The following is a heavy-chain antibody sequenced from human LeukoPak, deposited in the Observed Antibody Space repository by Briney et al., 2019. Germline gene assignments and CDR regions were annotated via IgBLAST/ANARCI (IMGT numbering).Heavy chain of an antibody. CDR3: ARLVTAPLYYYGMDV. Sequence: PSGTLSLTCAVSGGSISSYYWSWIRQPPGKGLEWIGYIYYSGSTNYNPSLKSRVTISVDTSKNQFSLKLSSVTAADTAVYYCARLVTAPLYYYGMDVWGQGTTVTVSS. D-gene: IGHD2-21*02. J-gene: IGHJ6*02. CDR2: IYYSGST. V-gene: IGHV4-59*08. CDR1: GGSISSYY.